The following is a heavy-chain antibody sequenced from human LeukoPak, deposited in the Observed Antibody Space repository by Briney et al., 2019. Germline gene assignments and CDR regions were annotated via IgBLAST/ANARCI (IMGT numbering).Heavy chain of an antibody. CDR2: INPNSGGT. Sequence: GASVKVSFKASGYTFKDYYLHSVRRAPGQGLEWMGWINPNSGGTNSAQNFQGRVTMTRDRSISTVYMELTRLTSDDTAVYYCARDGTWGSGHFLYYIDVWGAGSTVTVS. V-gene: IGHV1-2*02. CDR3: ARDGTWGSGHFLYYIDV. D-gene: IGHD3-16*01. CDR1: GYTFKDYY. J-gene: IGHJ6*03.